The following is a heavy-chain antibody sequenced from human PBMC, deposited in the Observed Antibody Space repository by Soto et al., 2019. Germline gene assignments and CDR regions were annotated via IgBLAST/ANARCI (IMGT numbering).Heavy chain of an antibody. Sequence: SETLSLTWTVSGGSISSYYWSWIRQPPGKGLEWIGSMYYSGTTYHNPSLRGRLTLSVDASKNDFSLRLTSATAADTAVYYCARVVDLGDYIDYWGQGTLVTVSS. CDR1: GGSISSYY. V-gene: IGHV4-59*06. D-gene: IGHD2-15*01. CDR2: MYYSGTT. J-gene: IGHJ4*01. CDR3: ARVVDLGDYIDY.